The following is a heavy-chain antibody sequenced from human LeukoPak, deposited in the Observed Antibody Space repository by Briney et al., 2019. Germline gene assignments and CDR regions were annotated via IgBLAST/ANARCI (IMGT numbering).Heavy chain of an antibody. CDR3: AKQSSIRGLQWGY. CDR1: GDSTSGSGYD. Sequence: SQTLSLTCTLSGDSTSGSGYDWGCTRHPPGEGLEWIGSIYYSGITYYNPSLKGRVNISVHPSNNQLSLRPRSLTPADPAVSFRAKQSSIRGLQWGYWGQGTLVSVFS. CDR2: IYYSGIT. D-gene: IGHD2/OR15-2a*01. J-gene: IGHJ4*02. V-gene: IGHV4-39*01.